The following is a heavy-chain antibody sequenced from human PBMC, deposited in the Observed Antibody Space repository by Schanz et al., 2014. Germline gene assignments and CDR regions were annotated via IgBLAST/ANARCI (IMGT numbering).Heavy chain of an antibody. J-gene: IGHJ6*02. CDR2: ISASGGST. Sequence: EGQLLESGGGLIQPGGSLRLSCAASGFTFSSYAMSWVRQAPGKGLEWVSTISASGGSTYYAGSVKGRFTISRDNSENTLYLQMNSLSADDTAVFYCAKGMGYCSGGTCYDYYYYGLDVWGQGTTVTVSS. CDR3: AKGMGYCSGGTCYDYYYYGLDV. CDR1: GFTFSSYA. D-gene: IGHD2-15*01. V-gene: IGHV3-23*01.